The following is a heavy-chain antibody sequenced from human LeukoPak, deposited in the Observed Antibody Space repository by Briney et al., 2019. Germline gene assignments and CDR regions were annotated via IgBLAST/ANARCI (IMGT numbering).Heavy chain of an antibody. CDR3: ERVLAATRDFDAFDI. CDR1: GGSISSYY. CDR2: IYYSGST. Sequence: SETLSLTCTVSGGSISSYYWSWIRQPPGKGLEWIGYIYYSGSTNYNPSLKSRVTISVDTSKNQFSLKLSSVNAAATAVYYCERVLAATRDFDAFDIWGQGTMVTVS. J-gene: IGHJ3*02. V-gene: IGHV4-59*01. D-gene: IGHD2-15*01.